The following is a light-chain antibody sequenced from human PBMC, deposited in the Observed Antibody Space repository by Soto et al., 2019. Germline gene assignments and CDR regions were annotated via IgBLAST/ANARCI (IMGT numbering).Light chain of an antibody. CDR2: GAS. CDR1: QNVNSN. V-gene: IGKV3D-15*01. CDR3: QQYNNWPRT. J-gene: IGKJ1*01. Sequence: EIVMTQSPATLSVSPRERVTLSCRASQNVNSNLAWYQQKPGQAPRLLFYGASTRATGIPARFSGSGSGTEFSLTITSLQSEDFAVYYCQQYNNWPRTFGQGTRVEIK.